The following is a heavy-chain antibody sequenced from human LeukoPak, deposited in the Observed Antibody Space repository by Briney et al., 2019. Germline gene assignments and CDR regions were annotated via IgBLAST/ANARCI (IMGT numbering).Heavy chain of an antibody. D-gene: IGHD3-22*01. Sequence: PSETLSLTCSVSGDSIIGYYWGWIRQPPGKGLEWIGNIYYTGNTYYNSSLKSRVTMSVDTSKNQFSLKLSSVTAADTAVYYCARDRYYYDSSGTRWFDSWGQGTLVTVSS. CDR1: GDSIIGYY. J-gene: IGHJ5*01. CDR3: ARDRYYYDSSGTRWFDS. V-gene: IGHV4-59*01. CDR2: IYYTGNT.